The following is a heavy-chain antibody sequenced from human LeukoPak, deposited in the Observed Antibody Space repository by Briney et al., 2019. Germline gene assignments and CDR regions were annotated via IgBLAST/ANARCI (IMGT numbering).Heavy chain of an antibody. J-gene: IGHJ4*02. Sequence: GGTLRLSCAASGFTVSSDYMTWVRQAPGKGLEWVSVLYSGGSTYYADSVKGRFTISRDDSKNTLYLQLNSLRAEDTAVYYCAKKSSSSWSFDYWGQGTLVTVSS. CDR3: AKKSSSSWSFDY. CDR2: LYSGGST. V-gene: IGHV3-66*01. D-gene: IGHD6-13*01. CDR1: GFTVSSDY.